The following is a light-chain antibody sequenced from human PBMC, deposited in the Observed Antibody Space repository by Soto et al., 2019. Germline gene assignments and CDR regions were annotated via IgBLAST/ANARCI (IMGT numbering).Light chain of an antibody. V-gene: IGKV3-20*01. CDR3: RQYGRSLGFA. Sequence: IVLTHSPGTLSLSPGERATLSFSSSQTVSSNFLAWYQEKPGQGPRLLIYGASTRATGIPDRFSGSGSGTDFTLTISRLDPEDFAVYYCRQYGRSLGFAVGGGTKVDI. CDR2: GAS. CDR1: QTVSSNF. J-gene: IGKJ4*01.